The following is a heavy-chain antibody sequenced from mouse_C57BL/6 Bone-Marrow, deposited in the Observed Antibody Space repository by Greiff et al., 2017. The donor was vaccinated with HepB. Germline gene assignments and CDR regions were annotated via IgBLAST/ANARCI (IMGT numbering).Heavy chain of an antibody. V-gene: IGHV5-16*01. J-gene: IGHJ2*01. D-gene: IGHD1-1*01. CDR2: INYDGSST. CDR1: GFTFSDYY. CDR3: ARKDYGSLDY. Sequence: EVQRVESEGGLVQPGSSMKLSCTASGFTFSDYYMAWVRQVPEKGLEWVANINYDGSSTYYLDSLKSRFIISRDNAKNILYLQMSSLKSEDTATYYCARKDYGSLDYWGQGTTLTVSS.